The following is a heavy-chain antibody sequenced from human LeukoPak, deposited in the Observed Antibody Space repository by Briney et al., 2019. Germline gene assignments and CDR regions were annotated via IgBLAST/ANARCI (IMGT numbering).Heavy chain of an antibody. CDR3: ARTSYYDSSGYWYDY. D-gene: IGHD3-22*01. CDR2: ISAYNGNT. J-gene: IGHJ4*02. V-gene: IGHV1-18*01. Sequence: ASGKVSCKASGYTFTSYGISWVRQAPGQGLEWMGWISAYNGNTNYAQKLQGRVTMTTDTSTSTAYMELRSLRSDDTAVYYCARTSYYDSSGYWYDYWGQGTLVTVSS. CDR1: GYTFTSYG.